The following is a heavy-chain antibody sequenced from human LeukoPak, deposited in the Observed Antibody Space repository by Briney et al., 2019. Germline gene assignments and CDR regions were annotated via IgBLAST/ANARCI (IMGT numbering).Heavy chain of an antibody. CDR2: ISSSSSYI. CDR1: GFTFSDYG. Sequence: GRSLRLSCVASGFTFSDYGMHWVRQAPGKGLEWVSSISSSSSYIYYADSVKGRFTISRDNAKNSLYLQMNSLRAEDTAVYYCAREGDTAMVTVDYWGQGTLVTASS. CDR3: AREGDTAMVTVDY. J-gene: IGHJ4*02. V-gene: IGHV3-21*01. D-gene: IGHD5-18*01.